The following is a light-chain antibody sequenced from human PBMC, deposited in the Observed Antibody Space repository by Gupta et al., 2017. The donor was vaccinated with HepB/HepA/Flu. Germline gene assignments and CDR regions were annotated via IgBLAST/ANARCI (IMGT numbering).Light chain of an antibody. CDR2: RTN. V-gene: IGLV1-40*01. CDR3: QSYDTRLSVYVA. J-gene: IGLJ2*01. CDR1: SSNIGAGYD. Sequence: QSVLTQPPSVSGAPGQRVTISCTGGSSNIGAGYDVHWYQQVPGTAPNLLIYRTNNRPSGVPDRFSGSKSGTSASLAITGLQAEDEADYYCQSYDTRLSVYVAFGGGTKLTVL.